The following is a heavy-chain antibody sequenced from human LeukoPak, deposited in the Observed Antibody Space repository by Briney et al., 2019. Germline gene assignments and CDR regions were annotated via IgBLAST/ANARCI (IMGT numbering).Heavy chain of an antibody. J-gene: IGHJ4*02. D-gene: IGHD5-18*01. Sequence: ASVKVSCKASGYTFTGYYMHWVRQAPGQGLEWMGWINPNSGGTNYAQKFQGRVTMTRDTSISTAYMELSRLRSDDTALYYCARASRGSAMVENDYWGQGTLVTVSS. V-gene: IGHV1-2*02. CDR1: GYTFTGYY. CDR2: INPNSGGT. CDR3: ARASRGSAMVENDY.